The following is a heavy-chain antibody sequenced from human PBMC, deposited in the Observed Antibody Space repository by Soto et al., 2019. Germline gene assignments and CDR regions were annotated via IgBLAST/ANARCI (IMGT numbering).Heavy chain of an antibody. V-gene: IGHV1-3*01. CDR3: AREADRVVVVAATVGMDV. Sequence: ASVKVSCKASGYTFTSYAMHWVRQAPGQRLEWMGWINAGNGNTKYSQKFQGRVTITRDTSASTAYMELSSLRSEDTAVYYCAREADRVVVVAATVGMDVWGQGTTVTVAS. D-gene: IGHD2-15*01. CDR2: INAGNGNT. CDR1: GYTFTSYA. J-gene: IGHJ6*02.